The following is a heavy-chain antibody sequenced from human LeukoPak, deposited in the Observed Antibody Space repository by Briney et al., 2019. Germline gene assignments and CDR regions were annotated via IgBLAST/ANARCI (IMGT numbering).Heavy chain of an antibody. CDR2: INHSGST. CDR3: ASTERCSTTCPLDY. CDR1: GGSFRGYY. V-gene: IGHV4-34*01. D-gene: IGHD2-2*01. J-gene: IGHJ4*02. Sequence: SETLSLTCAVYGGSFRGYYWSWIRQPPGKGLEWIGEINHSGSTNYSPSLKNRVTISLDTSMKKFSLKLNSVTAADTAVYYCASTERCSTTCPLDYWGQGTLVTVSS.